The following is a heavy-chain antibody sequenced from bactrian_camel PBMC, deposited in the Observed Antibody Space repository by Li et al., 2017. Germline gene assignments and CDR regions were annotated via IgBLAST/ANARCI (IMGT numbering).Heavy chain of an antibody. D-gene: IGHD6*01. CDR3: AEGRGSRGEHCYSLNY. CDR2: ISTTTGRT. Sequence: HVQLVESGGGSVQVGGSLRLSCAASGYTYTSLCMAWFRQAPGKEREGVATISTTTGRTLYANPAKGRFTISHDNAKNTVYLQMNNLQPEDTATYYCAEGRGSRGEHCYSLNYWGQGTQVTVS. V-gene: IGHV3S1*01. J-gene: IGHJ4*01. CDR1: GYTYTSLC.